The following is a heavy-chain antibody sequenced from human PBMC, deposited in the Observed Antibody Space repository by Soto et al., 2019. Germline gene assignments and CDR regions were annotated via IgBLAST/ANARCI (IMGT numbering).Heavy chain of an antibody. Sequence: QVQLQESGPGLVKPSETLSLTCTVSGGSISSYYWSWIRQPAGKGLEWIGRIYTSGSTNYNPSLKSRVTMSVDTSKNQFSLKLSSVPAADTAVYYCARDRYFDWLSPSSWFDPWGQGTLVTVSS. CDR3: ARDRYFDWLSPSSWFDP. CDR2: IYTSGST. CDR1: GGSISSYY. J-gene: IGHJ5*02. D-gene: IGHD3-9*01. V-gene: IGHV4-4*07.